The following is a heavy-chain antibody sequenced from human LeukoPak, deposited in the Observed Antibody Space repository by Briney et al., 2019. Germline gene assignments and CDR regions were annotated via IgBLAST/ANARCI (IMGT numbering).Heavy chain of an antibody. CDR2: ISWNSGSI. J-gene: IGHJ3*02. V-gene: IGHV3-9*01. CDR1: GFTFDDYA. Sequence: GGSLRLSCAASGFTFDDYAMHWVRQAPGKGLEWVSGISWNSGSIGYADSVKGRFTISRDNAKNSLYLQMNSLRAEDTAVYYCARDREMATIGDDAFDIWGQGTMVTVSS. D-gene: IGHD5-24*01. CDR3: ARDREMATIGDDAFDI.